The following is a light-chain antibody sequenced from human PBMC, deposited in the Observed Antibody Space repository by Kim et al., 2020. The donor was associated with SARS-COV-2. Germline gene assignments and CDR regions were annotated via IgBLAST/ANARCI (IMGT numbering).Light chain of an antibody. J-gene: IGKJ1*01. CDR1: QTVSGW. V-gene: IGKV1-5*01. Sequence: LSASVGDSVTITCRASQTVSGWLAWYQQKPGKAPKVLIYEASTLESGAPSRFSGSGSGTEFTLTISSLQPDDVGTYYCQQYYTYWTFGQGTKVEI. CDR2: EAS. CDR3: QQYYTYWT.